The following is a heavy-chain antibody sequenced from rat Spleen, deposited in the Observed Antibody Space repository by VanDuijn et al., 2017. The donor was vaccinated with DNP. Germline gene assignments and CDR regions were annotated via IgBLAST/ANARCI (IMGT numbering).Heavy chain of an antibody. CDR1: GYSITSNY. V-gene: IGHV3-1*01. CDR3: ARWTRYFDY. D-gene: IGHD1-7*01. CDR2: ISYSGTT. Sequence: EVHLQESGPGLVKPSQSLSLTCSVTGYSITSNYWAWIRKFPGNKMEWIGHISYSGTTNYNPSLKSRISITRDTSKNHFFLHLNSVTTEDTATYYCARWTRYFDYWGQGVMVTVSS. J-gene: IGHJ2*01.